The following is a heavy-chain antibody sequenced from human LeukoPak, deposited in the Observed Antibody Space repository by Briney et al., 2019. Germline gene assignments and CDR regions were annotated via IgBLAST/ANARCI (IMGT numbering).Heavy chain of an antibody. J-gene: IGHJ3*02. CDR2: ISWNSGSI. CDR3: AKDISGYNPLGDAFDI. V-gene: IGHV3-9*01. D-gene: IGHD5-24*01. Sequence: PGGSLRRSCAASGFTFDDYARHWVRQAPGKGLEWVSGISWNSGSIGYADSVKGRVTISRDTAKNSLDLQMNSLRAEDTALYYCAKDISGYNPLGDAFDIWGQGTMVTVSS. CDR1: GFTFDDYA.